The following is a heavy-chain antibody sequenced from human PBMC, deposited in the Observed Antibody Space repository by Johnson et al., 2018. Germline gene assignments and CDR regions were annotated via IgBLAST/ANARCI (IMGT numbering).Heavy chain of an antibody. V-gene: IGHV1-69*01. CDR3: AIDMGSYYGLDI. J-gene: IGHJ3*02. CDR1: GVTISSNA. CDR2: IIPIFGTT. D-gene: IGHD3-10*01. Sequence: QVQLVQSGAEVKKPGSSVKVSCMASGVTISSNAISWVRQAPGQGLEWLGVIIPIFGTTFYAQQLQGRVTIIADESTNTASMELSSLRSGDTALYYCAIDMGSYYGLDIWGQGTMVTVFS.